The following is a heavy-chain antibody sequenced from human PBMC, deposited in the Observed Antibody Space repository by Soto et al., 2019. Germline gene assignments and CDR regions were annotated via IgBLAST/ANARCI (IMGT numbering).Heavy chain of an antibody. J-gene: IGHJ4*02. CDR3: ARGRDVDSSGNRSFDY. V-gene: IGHV4-34*01. CDR2: INHSGST. CDR1: GGSFSGYY. D-gene: IGHD3-22*01. Sequence: SETLSLTCAVYGGSFSGYYWSWIRQPPGKGLEWIGEINHSGSTNYNPSLKSRVTISVDTSKDQFSLKLSSVTAADTAVYYCARGRDVDSSGNRSFDYWGQGTLVTVSS.